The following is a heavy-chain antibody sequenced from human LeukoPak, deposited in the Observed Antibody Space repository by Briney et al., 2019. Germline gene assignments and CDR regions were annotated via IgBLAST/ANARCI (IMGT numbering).Heavy chain of an antibody. Sequence: ASVKVSCKASGYTFTSYGISWVRQAPGQGLEWMGWISAYNGNTNYAQKLQGRVTMTTDTSTSTAYMELRSLRSDDTAVYYCARGVKLWFGEPAYYMDVWGKGTTVTVSS. D-gene: IGHD3-10*01. CDR2: ISAYNGNT. CDR3: ARGVKLWFGEPAYYMDV. J-gene: IGHJ6*03. V-gene: IGHV1-18*01. CDR1: GYTFTSYG.